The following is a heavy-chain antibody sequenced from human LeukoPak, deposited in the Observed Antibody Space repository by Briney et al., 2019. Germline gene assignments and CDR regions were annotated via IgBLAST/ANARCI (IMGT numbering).Heavy chain of an antibody. CDR3: ARGDKEMATIPPDY. CDR2: IYTSGGT. CDR1: GGSISSGSYY. J-gene: IGHJ4*02. D-gene: IGHD5-24*01. Sequence: PSETLSLTCTVSGGSISSGSYYWSWIRQPAGKGLEWIGRIYTSGGTNYNPSLKSRVTISVDTSKNQFSLKLSSVTAADTAVYYCARGDKEMATIPPDYWGQGTLVTVSS. V-gene: IGHV4-61*02.